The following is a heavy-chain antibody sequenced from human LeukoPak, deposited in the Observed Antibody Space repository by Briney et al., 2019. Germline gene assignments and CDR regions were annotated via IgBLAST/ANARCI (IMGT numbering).Heavy chain of an antibody. D-gene: IGHD3-3*01. J-gene: IGHJ4*02. CDR3: ARERQVDFWSGYYLDY. CDR1: GFAFSSYR. CDR2: IKQDGSEK. Sequence: GGSLRLSCAASGFAFSSYRMSWVRQAPEKGLEWVANIKQDGSEKYYVDSVKGRFTISRDNAKNSLYLQMNSLRAEDTAVYYCARERQVDFWSGYYLDYWGQGTLVTVSS. V-gene: IGHV3-7*01.